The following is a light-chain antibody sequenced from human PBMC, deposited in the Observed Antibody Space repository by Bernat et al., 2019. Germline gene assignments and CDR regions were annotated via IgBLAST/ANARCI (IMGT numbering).Light chain of an antibody. V-gene: IGLV2-14*03. CDR3: SSYTSSITPH. CDR1: SSDVGGYNY. J-gene: IGLJ1*01. CDR2: DVS. Sequence: QSALTQPASVSGSPGQSITISCTGTSSDVGGYNYVSWYQQHPGKAPKLMIYDVSNRPSGVSNRFSGSKSGNTSSLPISGLQAEDEADYYCSSYTSSITPHFGTGTKVTVL.